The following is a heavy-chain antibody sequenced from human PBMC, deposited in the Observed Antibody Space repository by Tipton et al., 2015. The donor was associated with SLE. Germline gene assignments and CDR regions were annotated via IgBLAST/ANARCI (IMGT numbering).Heavy chain of an antibody. Sequence: LVKPTETLTLTCTVSGFSLSNARMGVTWIRQPPGKALEWLAHIFSNDEKSYNTSLKSRLTISKDTSKNQVALTMTNMDPVDTATYYCARRYQDYSGYWPPDFWGQGILVTVSS. CDR1: GFSLSNARMG. V-gene: IGHV2-26*01. D-gene: IGHD3-22*01. CDR2: IFSNDEK. J-gene: IGHJ4*02. CDR3: ARRYQDYSGYWPPDF.